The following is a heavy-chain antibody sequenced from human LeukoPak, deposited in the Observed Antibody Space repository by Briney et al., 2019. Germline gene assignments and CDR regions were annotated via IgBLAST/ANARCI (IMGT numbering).Heavy chain of an antibody. Sequence: GGSLRLSCAASGFTFSDYYMSWIRQAPGKGLEWVSYISSSGSTIYYADSVKGRFTISRDNAKNSLYLQMNSLRAEDTAVYYCARGFFSWNDDSGYTFYLDRWGQGTLVTVSS. J-gene: IGHJ4*02. CDR3: ARGFFSWNDDSGYTFYLDR. V-gene: IGHV3-11*04. CDR2: ISSSGSTI. D-gene: IGHD3-22*01. CDR1: GFTFSDYY.